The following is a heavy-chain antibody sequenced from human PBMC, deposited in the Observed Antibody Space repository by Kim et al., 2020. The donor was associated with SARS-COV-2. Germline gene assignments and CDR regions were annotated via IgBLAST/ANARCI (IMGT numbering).Heavy chain of an antibody. CDR1: GGSISSSSYY. CDR2: IYYSGST. Sequence: SETLSLTCTVSGGSISSSSYYWGWIRQPPGKGLEWIGSIYYSGSTYYNPSLKSRVTISVDTSKNQFSLKLSSVTAADTAVYYCARARWLQLDYWGQGTLVTVSS. CDR3: ARARWLQLDY. D-gene: IGHD5-12*01. V-gene: IGHV4-39*07. J-gene: IGHJ4*02.